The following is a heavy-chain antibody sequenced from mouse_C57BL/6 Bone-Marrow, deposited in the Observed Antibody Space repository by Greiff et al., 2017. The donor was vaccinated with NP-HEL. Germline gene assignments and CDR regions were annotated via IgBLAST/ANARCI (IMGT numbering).Heavy chain of an antibody. V-gene: IGHV14-4*01. D-gene: IGHD2-5*01. J-gene: IGHJ4*01. CDR3: TTGSNYILAMDY. CDR2: IDPENGDT. Sequence: VQLQQSGAELVRPGASVKLSCTASGFNIKDDYMHWVKQRPEQGLEWIGWIDPENGDTEYASKFQGKATITADTSSNTAYLQLSSLTSEDTAVYDCTTGSNYILAMDYWGQGTSVTVSS. CDR1: GFNIKDDY.